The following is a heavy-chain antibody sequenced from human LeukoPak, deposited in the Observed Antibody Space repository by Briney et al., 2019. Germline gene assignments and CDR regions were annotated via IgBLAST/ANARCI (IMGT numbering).Heavy chain of an antibody. CDR1: GFTVSSTY. CDR2: IYAGGST. D-gene: IGHD6-19*01. Sequence: GESLRLSCAASGFTVSSTYMSWVRQAPGKGLEWVSLIYAGGSTYYADSVKGRFTISRDNSKNTLFLQMHSLRVEDTAVYYCARREQWLSTWGQGTLVTVSS. J-gene: IGHJ5*02. V-gene: IGHV3-66*04. CDR3: ARREQWLST.